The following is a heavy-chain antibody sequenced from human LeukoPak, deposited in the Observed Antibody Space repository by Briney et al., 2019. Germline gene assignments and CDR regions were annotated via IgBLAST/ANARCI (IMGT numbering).Heavy chain of an antibody. CDR3: AKDVRGSGTNCLDY. CDR1: GFTFDDYA. V-gene: IGHV3-9*01. J-gene: IGHJ4*02. Sequence: PGGSLRLSCAASGFTFDDYAMHWVRQAPGKGLEWVSGISWNSGSIGYADSVKGRFTISRDNAKNSLYLQMHSLRAEDTALYYCAKDVRGSGTNCLDYWGQGTLVTVSS. D-gene: IGHD2-2*01. CDR2: ISWNSGSI.